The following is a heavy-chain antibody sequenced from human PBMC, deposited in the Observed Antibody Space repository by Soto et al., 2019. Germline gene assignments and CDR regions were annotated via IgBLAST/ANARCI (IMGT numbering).Heavy chain of an antibody. CDR1: GGTFSSYA. V-gene: IGHV1-69*13. CDR3: ARARDGYENYFDY. Sequence: SVKVSFKASGGTFSSYAISWVRQAPGQGLEWMGGIIPIFGTANYAQKFQGRVTITADESTSTAYMELSSLRSEDTAVYYCARARDGYENYFDYWGQGTLVTVSS. CDR2: IIPIFGTA. J-gene: IGHJ4*02. D-gene: IGHD5-12*01.